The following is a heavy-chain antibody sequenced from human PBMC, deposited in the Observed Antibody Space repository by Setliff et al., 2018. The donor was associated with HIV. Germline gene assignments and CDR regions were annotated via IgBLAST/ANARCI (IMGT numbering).Heavy chain of an antibody. CDR2: IYYSGTT. D-gene: IGHD1-26*01. J-gene: IGHJ4*02. CDR3: ARIVRWELVATSTFFY. CDR1: GGSISSSSYY. V-gene: IGHV4-39*01. Sequence: SETLSLTCTVSGGSISSSSYYWGWIRQPPGKGLEWIGSIYYSGTTYYNPSLKSRVTISVDTSKNQFSLKLSSVTAADTAVYYCARIVRWELVATSTFFYWGQGALVTVSS.